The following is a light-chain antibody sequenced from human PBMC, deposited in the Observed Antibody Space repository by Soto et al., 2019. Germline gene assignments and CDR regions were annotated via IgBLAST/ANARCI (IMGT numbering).Light chain of an antibody. CDR3: QQYNSYST. CDR1: QDIRDS. J-gene: IGKJ1*01. V-gene: IGKV1-5*01. CDR2: DAS. Sequence: DIQMSQSPASRVASVVYRFIITLQAGQDIRDSLNWYQQKPGKAPKLLIYDASSLESGVPSRFSGSGSGTEFTLTISSLQPEDFASYYCQQYNSYSTFGQGTKV.